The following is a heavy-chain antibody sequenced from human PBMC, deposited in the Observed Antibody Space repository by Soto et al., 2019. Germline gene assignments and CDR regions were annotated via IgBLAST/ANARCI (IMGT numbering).Heavy chain of an antibody. Sequence: AQLVESGGGLVQPGESVRLSCAVSGLTFSNYWMSWVRQAPGQGLEWVANINQDGGAKYYVDSVKGRFTISRDNAKNSLYLQMNSLRAEDSAVYYCAREDDNWFDPWGQGTLVTVSS. CDR2: INQDGGAK. CDR1: GLTFSNYW. CDR3: AREDDNWFDP. V-gene: IGHV3-7*03. J-gene: IGHJ5*02.